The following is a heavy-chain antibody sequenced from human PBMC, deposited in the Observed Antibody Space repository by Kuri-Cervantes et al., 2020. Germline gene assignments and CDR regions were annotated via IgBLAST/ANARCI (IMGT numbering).Heavy chain of an antibody. V-gene: IGHV4-34*01. D-gene: IGHD2-15*01. CDR3: ARGQRDCSGGSCYLRGYYYYYMDV. Sequence: SQTLSLTCAVYGVSFSDYYWSWIRQPPGKGLEWIGEINHSGSTNYNPSLKSRVTISVDTSKNQFSLKLSSVNAADKAVYYCARGQRDCSGGSCYLRGYYYYYMDVWGKGTTVTVSS. CDR2: INHSGST. J-gene: IGHJ6*03. CDR1: GVSFSDYY.